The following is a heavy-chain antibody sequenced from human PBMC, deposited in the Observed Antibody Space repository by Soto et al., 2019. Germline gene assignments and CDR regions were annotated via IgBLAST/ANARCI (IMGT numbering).Heavy chain of an antibody. Sequence: SVKVSCKASGYTFTGYYMHWVRQAPGQGLEWMGWINPNSGGTNYAQKFQGWVTMTRDTSISTAYMELSRLRSDDTAVYYCARSRVVVPAAMLGPFDYWGQGTLVTVSS. CDR1: GYTFTGYY. CDR3: ARSRVVVPAAMLGPFDY. D-gene: IGHD2-2*01. J-gene: IGHJ4*02. V-gene: IGHV1-2*04. CDR2: INPNSGGT.